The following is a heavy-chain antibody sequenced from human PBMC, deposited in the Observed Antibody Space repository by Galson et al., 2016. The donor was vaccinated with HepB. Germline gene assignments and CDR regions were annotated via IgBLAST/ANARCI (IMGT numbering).Heavy chain of an antibody. V-gene: IGHV3-30*18. D-gene: IGHD2-21*01. CDR3: AKEAAPTVKSGSDVDY. CDR2: ISYDGSNK. CDR1: GFTFSTYA. Sequence: SLRLSCAASGFTFSTYAMHWVRQAPGKGLEWVAVISYDGSNKFYADSVKGRFTISRDNSKNTLYLHMNSLRDEDTAVYYCAKEAAPTVKSGSDVDYWGQGTLVTVSS. J-gene: IGHJ4*02.